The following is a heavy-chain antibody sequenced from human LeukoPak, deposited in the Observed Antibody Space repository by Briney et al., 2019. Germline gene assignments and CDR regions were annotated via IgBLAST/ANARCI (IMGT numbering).Heavy chain of an antibody. J-gene: IGHJ3*02. Sequence: SETLSLTCAVSGGSISSSNWWNWVRQPPGKGLEWIGEIYHSGSTNYNPSLKSRVTISLDTSRNQFSLKLNSVTAADTAVYYCAKSNGYGLIDIWGQGTMVTVSS. CDR2: IYHSGST. CDR1: GGSISSSNW. D-gene: IGHD3-10*01. CDR3: AKSNGYGLIDI. V-gene: IGHV4-4*02.